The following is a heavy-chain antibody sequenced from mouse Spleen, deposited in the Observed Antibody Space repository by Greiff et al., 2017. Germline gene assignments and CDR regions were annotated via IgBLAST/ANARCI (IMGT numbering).Heavy chain of an antibody. V-gene: IGHV5-16*01. Sequence: EVKLVESEGGLVQPGSSMKLSCTASGFTFSDYYMAWVRQVPEKGLEWVANINYDGSSTYYLDSLKSRFIISRDNAKNILYLQMSSLKSEDTATYYCARDGPNWDNWYFDVWGAGTTVTVSS. D-gene: IGHD4-1*02. J-gene: IGHJ1*01. CDR3: ARDGPNWDNWYFDV. CDR2: INYDGSST. CDR1: GFTFSDYY.